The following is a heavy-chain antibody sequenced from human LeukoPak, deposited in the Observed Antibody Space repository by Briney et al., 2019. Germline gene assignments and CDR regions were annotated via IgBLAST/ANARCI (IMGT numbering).Heavy chain of an antibody. CDR1: LFTLSSYG. V-gene: IGHV3-48*04. J-gene: IGHJ4*02. CDR2: SGPSGRTT. Sequence: GRSLRLSCAPSLFTLSSYGMHWVRQAPRQGLGCIYYSGPSGRTTFHADSVKGRFAISGDNAKISLYLEMNSLRAEDTGVYYCAKTSGWDHDFWGQGTMVTVSS. D-gene: IGHD6-19*01. CDR3: AKTSGWDHDF.